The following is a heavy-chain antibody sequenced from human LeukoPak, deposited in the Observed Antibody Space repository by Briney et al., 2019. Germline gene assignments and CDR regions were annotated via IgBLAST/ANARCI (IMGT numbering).Heavy chain of an antibody. CDR2: ISRSGSYI. CDR3: ARDCGSHDAFDI. Sequence: PGGSLRLSCAASGFTFSSYIMNWVRQAPGKGLEWVSSISRSGSYIYYADSVKGRFTISRDNAKNSLFLQMNSLRAEDTAVFYCARDCGSHDAFDIWGQGTMVTVSS. V-gene: IGHV3-21*01. J-gene: IGHJ3*02. CDR1: GFTFSSYI. D-gene: IGHD1-26*01.